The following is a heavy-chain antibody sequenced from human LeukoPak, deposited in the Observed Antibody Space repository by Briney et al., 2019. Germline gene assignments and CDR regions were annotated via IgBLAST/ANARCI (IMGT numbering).Heavy chain of an antibody. V-gene: IGHV1-2*02. Sequence: ASVKVSCKASGYTFTGYYMHWVRQAPGQGLEWMGWINPNSGGTNYAQKFQGRVTMTRDTSISTAYVELSRLRSDDTAVYYCARGSSRPKSFGKTSCYLGYWGQGTLVTVSS. CDR1: GYTFTGYY. CDR3: ARGSSRPKSFGKTSCYLGY. CDR2: INPNSGGT. J-gene: IGHJ4*02. D-gene: IGHD2-2*01.